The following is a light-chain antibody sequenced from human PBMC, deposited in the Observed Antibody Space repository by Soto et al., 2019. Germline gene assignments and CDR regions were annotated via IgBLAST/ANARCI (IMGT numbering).Light chain of an antibody. J-gene: IGKJ1*01. CDR3: QQRTA. Sequence: IVLTQSPATLPLSPEESATLSCRARQRCSSYLACSQQNPGQAPRLLIYDASNRATGIPARFSGSGSGTDCTLTIGSLEPEDYAVYYCQQRTAFGERTKVEI. CDR1: QRCSSY. CDR2: DAS. V-gene: IGKV3-11*01.